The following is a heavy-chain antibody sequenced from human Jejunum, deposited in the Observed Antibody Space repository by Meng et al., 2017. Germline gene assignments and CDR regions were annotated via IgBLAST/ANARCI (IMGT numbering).Heavy chain of an antibody. V-gene: IGHV4-39*01. J-gene: IGHJ2*01. CDR3: ARGPYTHGHFWYFDL. Sequence: QLQLQEAGPGLVKPSETLSLTCTVSGGSIRSSSFYWVWIRQPPGMGLEWIGSIDYTEYTHFNASLKSRVTMSIDTSRKQISLMLSSVTAADTAVYYCARGPYTHGHFWYFDLWGRGTLVTVSS. CDR1: GGSIRSSSFY. CDR2: IDYTEYT. D-gene: IGHD5-18*01.